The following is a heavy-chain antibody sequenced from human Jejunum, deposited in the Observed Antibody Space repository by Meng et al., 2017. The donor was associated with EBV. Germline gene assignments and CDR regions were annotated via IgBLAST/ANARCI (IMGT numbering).Heavy chain of an antibody. CDR1: GYTFNSYA. J-gene: IGHJ4*02. CDR2: IHTDNGGT. CDR3: VKKGTRLTTHGYHFDY. V-gene: IGHV1-3*04. Sequence: QVQRVQSGAGVKEPGASVKVSCKASGYTFNSYAIHWVRQAPGQRLEWMGWIHTDNGGTKYSQEFQDRVTITRDTSASTAYMEISSLRSEDTAVYYCVKKGTRLTTHGYHFDYWGQGTLVTVSS. D-gene: IGHD2-15*01.